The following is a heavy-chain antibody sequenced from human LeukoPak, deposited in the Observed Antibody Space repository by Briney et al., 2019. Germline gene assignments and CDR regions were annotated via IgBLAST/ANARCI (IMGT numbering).Heavy chain of an antibody. Sequence: GGSLRLSCAASGFTFSSYGMHWVRQAPGKGLEWVAVIWYDGSNKYYADSVKGRLTISRDNSKNTLYLQMNSLRAEDTAVYYCARDPFVVVPAAHPNGMDVWGQGTTVTVSS. V-gene: IGHV3-33*01. D-gene: IGHD2-2*01. J-gene: IGHJ6*02. CDR3: ARDPFVVVPAAHPNGMDV. CDR1: GFTFSSYG. CDR2: IWYDGSNK.